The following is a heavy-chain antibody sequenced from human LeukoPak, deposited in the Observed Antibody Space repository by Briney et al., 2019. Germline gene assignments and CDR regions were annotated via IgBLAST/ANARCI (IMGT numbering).Heavy chain of an antibody. D-gene: IGHD3-10*01. V-gene: IGHV5-51*01. CDR1: GYSFTTYW. CDR2: IYPRDSDT. Sequence: GESLKISCKGSGYSFTTYWIGWVRQVPGKGLEWMGIIYPRDSDTRYSPSFQGQVTISADKSISTAYLQWSSLKASDTAMYYCARIRYGSGSRFDYWGQGTLVTVS. CDR3: ARIRYGSGSRFDY. J-gene: IGHJ4*02.